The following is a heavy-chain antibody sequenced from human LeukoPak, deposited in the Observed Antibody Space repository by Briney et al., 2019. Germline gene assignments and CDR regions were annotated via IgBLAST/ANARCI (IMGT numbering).Heavy chain of an antibody. CDR1: GGSISSYY. CDR3: ARVQRGSSWYSNWFDP. J-gene: IGHJ5*02. D-gene: IGHD6-13*01. CDR2: IYYSGST. Sequence: SETLSLTCTVSGGSISSYYWSWIRQPPGKGLEWIGYIYYSGSTNYNPSLKSRVTISVDTSKNQFSLKLSSVTAADTAVYYCARVQRGSSWYSNWFDPWGQGTLVTVSS. V-gene: IGHV4-59*01.